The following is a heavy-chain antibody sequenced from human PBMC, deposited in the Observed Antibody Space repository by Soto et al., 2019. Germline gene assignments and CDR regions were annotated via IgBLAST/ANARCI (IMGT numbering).Heavy chain of an antibody. J-gene: IGHJ3*02. CDR1: GYTFTSYY. D-gene: IGHD3-22*01. CDR2: INPSGGST. Sequence: GASVKVSCKASGYTFTSYYMHWVRQAPGQGLEWMGVINPSGGSTSYAQKFQGRVTMTRDTSTSTVYMELSSLRSEDTAVYYCARAPDYDSSAYYPHLAFDIWGQGTMVTVSS. CDR3: ARAPDYDSSAYYPHLAFDI. V-gene: IGHV1-46*01.